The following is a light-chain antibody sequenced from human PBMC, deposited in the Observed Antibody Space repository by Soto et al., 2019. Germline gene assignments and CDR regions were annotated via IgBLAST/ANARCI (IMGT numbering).Light chain of an antibody. Sequence: EIVMTQSPATLSVSPGERATLSCRASQSVSSNLAWYQQKPGQAPRLLIFGASTRATGIPARFSGSGSGTEFTLTISSLHSEDFAVYYCQKYNNWPPQTFGQGTKVEIK. CDR3: QKYNNWPPQT. CDR2: GAS. V-gene: IGKV3-15*01. CDR1: QSVSSN. J-gene: IGKJ1*01.